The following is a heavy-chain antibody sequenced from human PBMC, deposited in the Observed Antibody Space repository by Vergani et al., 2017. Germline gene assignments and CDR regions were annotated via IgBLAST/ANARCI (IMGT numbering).Heavy chain of an antibody. CDR3: AKSGWLQHFGAHYFDS. V-gene: IGHV3-23*01. D-gene: IGHD5-24*01. J-gene: IGHJ4*02. Sequence: EVQLLESGGRLVQPGGSLRLSCVASGFAFSRYAMSWVRQAPGKGLEWVSGLTASGSGISYADSVRGRFTISRANSKNTLFLQMDSLRAEDTAVYCCAKSGWLQHFGAHYFDSWGQGILVTVSS. CDR2: LTASGSGI. CDR1: GFAFSRYA.